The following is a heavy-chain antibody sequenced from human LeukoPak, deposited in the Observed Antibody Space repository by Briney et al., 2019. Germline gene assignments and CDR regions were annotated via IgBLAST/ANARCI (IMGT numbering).Heavy chain of an antibody. D-gene: IGHD6-13*01. J-gene: IGHJ4*02. Sequence: PGGSLRLSCAVSKFIFSNYAMTWVRQAPGKGLEWVSSIDDSGVKTYHADSVQGRFTISRDNSKNTLYLQMTRLGAEDTALYYCAKGHSNSRKGRFDYWGQGIVVTVSS. CDR2: IDDSGVKT. CDR3: AKGHSNSRKGRFDY. CDR1: KFIFSNYA. V-gene: IGHV3-23*01.